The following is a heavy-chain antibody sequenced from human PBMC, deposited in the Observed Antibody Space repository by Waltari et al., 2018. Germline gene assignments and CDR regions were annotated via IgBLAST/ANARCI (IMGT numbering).Heavy chain of an antibody. CDR1: GGPIRSYY. V-gene: IGHV4-59*01. J-gene: IGHJ4*02. CDR2: IYHSGST. Sequence: QVQLQESGPGLVKPSETLSLTCTVSGGPIRSYYWRWIRQPPGKGLEWIGYIYHSGSTNYNPSLKSRVTISVDTSKNQFSLKLSSVTAADTAVYYCARGGWHYFDYWGEGTLVTVSS. CDR3: ARGGWHYFDY. D-gene: IGHD3-22*01.